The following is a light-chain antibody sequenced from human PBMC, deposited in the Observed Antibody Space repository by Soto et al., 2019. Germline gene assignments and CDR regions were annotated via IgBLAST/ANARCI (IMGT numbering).Light chain of an antibody. Sequence: ALTQPASVSGSPGQSITISCTGTSSDVGGYNYVSWYQQHPGKAPKLMIYEVTNRPSGVSNRFSASKSGNTASLTISGLQAEDEADYYCNSYTTSSTLVFGGGTKVTVL. CDR2: EVT. CDR1: SSDVGGYNY. CDR3: NSYTTSSTLV. V-gene: IGLV2-14*01. J-gene: IGLJ2*01.